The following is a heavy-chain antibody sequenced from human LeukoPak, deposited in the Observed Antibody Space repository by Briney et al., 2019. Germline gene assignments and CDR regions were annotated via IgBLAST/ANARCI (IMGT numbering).Heavy chain of an antibody. D-gene: IGHD6-19*01. V-gene: IGHV1-69*05. J-gene: IGHJ5*02. Sequence: ASVKVSCKASGGTFSSYAISWVRQAPGQGLEWMGRIIPIFGTANYAQKFQGRVTITTDESTSTAYMELSSLRSEDTAVYYCARDDEEQWLVLTSWGQGTLVIVSS. CDR3: ARDDEEQWLVLTS. CDR2: IIPIFGTA. CDR1: GGTFSSYA.